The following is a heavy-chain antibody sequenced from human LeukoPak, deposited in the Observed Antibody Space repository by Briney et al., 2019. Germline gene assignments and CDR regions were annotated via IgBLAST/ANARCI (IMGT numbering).Heavy chain of an antibody. J-gene: IGHJ4*02. CDR2: IKRKGDDGTI. D-gene: IGHD3/OR15-3a*01. V-gene: IGHV3-15*01. CDR1: GFTFSNAW. CDR3: TAGTGRSDFDY. Sequence: GGSLRLSCAASGFTFSNAWMSWVRQAPGRGLEWVGRIKRKGDDGTIDYAAPVKGRLSISRDDSKNTLYLQMNSLKSEDTAVYYCTAGTGRSDFDYWGQGTLVTVSS.